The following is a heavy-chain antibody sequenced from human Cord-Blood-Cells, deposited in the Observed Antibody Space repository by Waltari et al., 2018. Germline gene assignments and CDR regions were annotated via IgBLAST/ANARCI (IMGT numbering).Heavy chain of an antibody. V-gene: IGHV1-69-2*01. Sequence: EVQLVQSGAEVKKPGATVKISCKVSGYTFTDYYMHWVQQAPGKGLEWMGLVVQEDGETIYAEKCQGRVTITADTSTDTAYMGLSSRRSEDTAVYYCATEWTTVTTGWYYGMDVWGQGTTVTVSS. CDR2: VVQEDGET. CDR3: ATEWTTVTTGWYYGMDV. J-gene: IGHJ6*02. D-gene: IGHD4-17*01. CDR1: GYTFTDYY.